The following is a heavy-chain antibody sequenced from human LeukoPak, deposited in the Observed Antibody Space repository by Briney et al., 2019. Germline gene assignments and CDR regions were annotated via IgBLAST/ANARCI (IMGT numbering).Heavy chain of an antibody. J-gene: IGHJ4*02. V-gene: IGHV1-18*01. CDR2: ISAYNGNT. CDR3: ARDMGIAAAGTCGY. D-gene: IGHD6-13*01. Sequence: EASVKVSCKASGYTLTSYGISWVRQAPGQGLEWMGWISAYNGNTNYAQKLQGRVTMTTDTSTSTAYMELRSLRSDDTAVYYCARDMGIAAAGTCGYWGQGTLVTVSS. CDR1: GYTLTSYG.